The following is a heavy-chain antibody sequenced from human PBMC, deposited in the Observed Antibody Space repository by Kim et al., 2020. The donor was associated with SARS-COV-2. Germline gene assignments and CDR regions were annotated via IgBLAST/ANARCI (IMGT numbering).Heavy chain of an antibody. Sequence: SETLSLTCTVSGGSINNSDYFWTWIRQPPGKGLVWIGFIFFSGSTSDNPALESRLSISIERPKNQFSLKLTSVPAADTAVYYCARDVIYNYRLPNYYGIDVWRQGTAVRVFS. V-gene: IGHV4-30-4*01. CDR1: GGSINNSDYF. J-gene: IGHJ6*02. CDR3: ARDVIYNYRLPNYYGIDV. D-gene: IGHD3-16*02. CDR2: IFFSGST.